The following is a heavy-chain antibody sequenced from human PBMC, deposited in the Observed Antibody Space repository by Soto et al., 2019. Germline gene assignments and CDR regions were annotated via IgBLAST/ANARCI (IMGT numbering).Heavy chain of an antibody. CDR3: GRIPRYSFPTSDPLAH. CDR2: ILPILGSV. V-gene: IGHV1-69*02. J-gene: IGHJ1*01. CDR1: GGTFNTYT. D-gene: IGHD5-18*01. Sequence: HVQLVQSGAEVKKPGSSVTISCKASGGTFNTYTFSWVRQAPGQGLEWMGSILPILGSVNYAQNFQGRLSITADQSATTGSLKLCSLTSHDTAVYFCGRIPRYSFPTSDPLAHWGQGTMFTASS.